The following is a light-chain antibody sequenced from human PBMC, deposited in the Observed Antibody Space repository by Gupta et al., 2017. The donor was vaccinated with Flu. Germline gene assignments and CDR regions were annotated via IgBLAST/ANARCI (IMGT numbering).Light chain of an antibody. CDR1: QIVHNNY. CDR2: GAS. CDR3: QQYGSTWT. Sequence: GGCATRFCRDSQIVHNNYLAWYQEKPGQAPRLLISGASTRATGIPDRFSGSGSGTDFTLTISRLEPEDFVLYYCQQYGSTWTFGQGTKVEIK. J-gene: IGKJ1*01. V-gene: IGKV3-20*01.